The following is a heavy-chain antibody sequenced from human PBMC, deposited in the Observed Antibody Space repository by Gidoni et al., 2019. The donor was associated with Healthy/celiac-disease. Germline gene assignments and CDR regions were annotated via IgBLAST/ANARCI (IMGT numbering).Heavy chain of an antibody. J-gene: IGHJ4*02. Sequence: QVQLQQSGPGLVKTSQTLSLTCPVSGGSISSGGYYWSWNRQHPGKGLEWIGYIYYSGSTYYNPSLKSRVTISVDTSKNQFSLKLSSGTAADTAVYYCARGVVPAAFFDYWGQGTLVTVSS. CDR1: GGSISSGGYY. V-gene: IGHV4-31*03. CDR2: IYYSGST. CDR3: ARGVVPAAFFDY. D-gene: IGHD2-2*01.